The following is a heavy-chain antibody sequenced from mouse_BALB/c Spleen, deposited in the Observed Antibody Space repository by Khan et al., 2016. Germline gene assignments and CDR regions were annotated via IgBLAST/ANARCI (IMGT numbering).Heavy chain of an antibody. CDR2: IYYSGDT. Sequence: EVQLQESGPDLVKPSQSLSLTCTVTGYSITSGYNWHWIRQFPGNKLEWMGYIYYSGDTNYNPSLNSRISITRDTSKNQFFLQLSSVTTEDTATYYTASYSDGISSIYWCQGTTLTVSS. V-gene: IGHV3-1*02. CDR1: GYSITSGYN. J-gene: IGHJ2*01. D-gene: IGHD1-1*01. CDR3: ASYSDGISSIY.